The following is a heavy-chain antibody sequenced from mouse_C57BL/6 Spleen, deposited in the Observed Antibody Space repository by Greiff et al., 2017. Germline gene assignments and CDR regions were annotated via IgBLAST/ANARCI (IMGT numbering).Heavy chain of an antibody. CDR2: INPNYGTT. V-gene: IGHV1-39*01. Sequence: VQLQQSGPELVKPGASVKISCKASGYSFTDYNMNWVKQSNGKSLEWIGVINPNYGTTSYNQKFKGKATLTVDKSSSTAYMQLNSLTTEDSAVYYCARWGYGSSEDYFDYWGQGTTLTVSS. D-gene: IGHD1-1*01. J-gene: IGHJ2*01. CDR3: ARWGYGSSEDYFDY. CDR1: GYSFTDYN.